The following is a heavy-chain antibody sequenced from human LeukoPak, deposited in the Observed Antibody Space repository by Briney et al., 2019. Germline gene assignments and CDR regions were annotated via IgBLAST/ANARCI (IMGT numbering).Heavy chain of an antibody. V-gene: IGHV3-53*01. J-gene: IGHJ6*03. CDR3: ARDESRGYYYYMDV. CDR2: IYSGGST. CDR1: GFTFSSYG. Sequence: PGGSLRLSCAASGFTFSSYGMHWVRQAPGKGLEWVSVIYSGGSTYYADSVKGRFTISRDNSKNTLYLQMNSLRAEDTAVYYCARDESRGYYYYMDVWGKGTTVTVSS. D-gene: IGHD3-10*01.